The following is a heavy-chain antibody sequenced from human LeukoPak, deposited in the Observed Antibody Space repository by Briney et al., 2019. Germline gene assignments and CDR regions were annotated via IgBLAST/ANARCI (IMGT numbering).Heavy chain of an antibody. V-gene: IGHV3-20*04. CDR1: GFTFDDYS. J-gene: IGHJ4*02. CDR3: ARGDCGFYYFDY. D-gene: IGHD3/OR15-3a*01. CDR2: INWNGGST. Sequence: GGSLRLSCAASGFTFDDYSMSWVRQAPRKGLEWVSGINWNGGSTGYADSVKGRFTISRDNAKNSLYLQMNSLRAEDTALYYCARGDCGFYYFDYWGQGTLVTVSS.